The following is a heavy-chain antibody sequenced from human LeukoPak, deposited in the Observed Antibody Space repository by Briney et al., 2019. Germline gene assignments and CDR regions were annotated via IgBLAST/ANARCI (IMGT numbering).Heavy chain of an antibody. CDR1: GFAFSLFG. J-gene: IGHJ4*02. V-gene: IGHV3-30*02. CDR3: AKETPSYGSGSLGHY. D-gene: IGHD3-10*01. Sequence: GGSLRLSCAASGFAFSLFGMHWVRQAPGKGLEWVAFIRYDEQNKYYADSVQGRFTISRDNSKNTLYLQMNSLRDDDTAMYYCAKETPSYGSGSLGHYWGQGTLVTVSS. CDR2: IRYDEQNK.